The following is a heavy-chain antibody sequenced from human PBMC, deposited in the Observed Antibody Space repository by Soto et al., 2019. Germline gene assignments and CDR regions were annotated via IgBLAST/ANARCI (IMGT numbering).Heavy chain of an antibody. CDR1: GFTFDDYV. D-gene: IGHD2-2*03. V-gene: IGHV3-9*01. CDR2: IDWHSGAI. Sequence: EVQLVESGGGLVQPGRSLRLSCAASGFTFDDYVVHWVRQVPGKGLEWVSGIDWHSGAIGYADSVKGRFIISRDSAKNSLFLQMNSLRAEDTALYYCAKDIGYFSSTRCDSGMDVWGQGPTVTVSS. CDR3: AKDIGYFSSTRCDSGMDV. J-gene: IGHJ6*02.